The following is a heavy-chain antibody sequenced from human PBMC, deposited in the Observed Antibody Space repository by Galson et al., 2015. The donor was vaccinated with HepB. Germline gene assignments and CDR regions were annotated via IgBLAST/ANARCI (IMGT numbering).Heavy chain of an antibody. Sequence: SLRLSCAASGFTFSSYSMNWVRQAPGKGLEWVSSISSSSSYIYYADSVKGRFTISRDNAKNSLYLQMNSLRAEDTAVYYCAREYDNWRSSGYSDYWGQGTLVTVSS. D-gene: IGHD3-22*01. J-gene: IGHJ4*02. CDR3: AREYDNWRSSGYSDY. V-gene: IGHV3-21*01. CDR1: GFTFSSYS. CDR2: ISSSSSYI.